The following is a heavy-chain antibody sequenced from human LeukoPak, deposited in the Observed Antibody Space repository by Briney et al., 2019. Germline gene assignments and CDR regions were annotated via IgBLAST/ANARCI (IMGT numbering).Heavy chain of an antibody. D-gene: IGHD4-11*01. V-gene: IGHV3-48*03. CDR1: GFIFSSYE. CDR2: ISSGGSTK. CDR3: ASPDYSNRVG. Sequence: SGGSLRLSCAASGFIFSSYEMNWVRQAPGKGLEWVSYISSGGSTKYYADSVKGRFTISRDNAKNSLYLQMNSLRAEDTAVYYCASPDYSNRVGWGQGTLVTVSS. J-gene: IGHJ4*02.